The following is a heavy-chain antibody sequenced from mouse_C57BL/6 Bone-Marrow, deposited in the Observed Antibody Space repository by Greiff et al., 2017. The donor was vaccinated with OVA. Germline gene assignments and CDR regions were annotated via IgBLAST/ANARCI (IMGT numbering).Heavy chain of an antibody. J-gene: IGHJ3*01. D-gene: IGHD2-3*01. CDR2: IDPENGDT. CDR3: TTERWLPH. V-gene: IGHV14-4*01. CDR1: GFNIKDYY. Sequence: VQLQQSGAELVRPGASVKLSCTASGFNIKDYYMHWVKQRPEQGLEWIGCIDPENGDTEYASKFQGKATITADTSSNTAYLQLSSLTSEDTAVYYCTTERWLPHWGQGTLVTVSA.